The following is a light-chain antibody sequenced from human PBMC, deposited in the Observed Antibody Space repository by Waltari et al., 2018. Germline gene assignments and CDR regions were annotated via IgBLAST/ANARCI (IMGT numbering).Light chain of an antibody. CDR1: SSDVGGYNY. CDR2: EVS. V-gene: IGLV2-14*01. Sequence: QSALTQPASVSGSPGQSITISCTGTSSDVGGYNYVSWYQQHPGKAPKRLIYEVSNRPSGVSNRVSGSKAGNTASLTISGLQAEDEADYYCCSYTGSSSPYVFGAGTKVTVL. J-gene: IGLJ1*01. CDR3: CSYTGSSSPYV.